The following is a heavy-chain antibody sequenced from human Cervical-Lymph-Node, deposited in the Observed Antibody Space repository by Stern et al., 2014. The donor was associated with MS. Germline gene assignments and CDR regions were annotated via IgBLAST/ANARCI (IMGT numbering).Heavy chain of an antibody. Sequence: VQLVESGGGLVQPGRSLRLSCAASGFTFDDYAMHWVRQAPGKGLAWVSGISWNSGSIGYADSVKGRFTSSRDNAKNSLYLQMNSLRAEDTALYYCAKDRVQLLFPSYGMDVWGQGTTVTVSS. CDR2: ISWNSGSI. CDR1: GFTFDDYA. V-gene: IGHV3-9*01. D-gene: IGHD2-2*01. J-gene: IGHJ6*02. CDR3: AKDRVQLLFPSYGMDV.